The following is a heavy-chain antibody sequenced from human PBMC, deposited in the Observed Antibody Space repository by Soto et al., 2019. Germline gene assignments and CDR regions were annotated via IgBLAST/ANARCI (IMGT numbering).Heavy chain of an antibody. J-gene: IGHJ6*02. Sequence: PSETLSLTCAVYGGSLSGSYWSWIRQSPGKGLEWIGEITHTGSTNYNPSLKSRVIISVDTSKTQFSLQLSSVTAAATAVYYCAERRMRSLSTGGMDIWGQGTTVTVSS. CDR2: ITHTGST. CDR3: AERRMRSLSTGGMDI. D-gene: IGHD3-10*01. CDR1: GGSLSGSY. V-gene: IGHV4-34*01.